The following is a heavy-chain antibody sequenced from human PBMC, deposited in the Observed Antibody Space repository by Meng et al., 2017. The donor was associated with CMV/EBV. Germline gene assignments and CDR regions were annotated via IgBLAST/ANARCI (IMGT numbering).Heavy chain of an antibody. D-gene: IGHD2-2*01. V-gene: IGHV4-34*01. CDR1: GGSFSGYY. Sequence: SETLSLTCAVYGGSFSGYYWSWIRQPPGKGLEWIGEINHSGSTNYNPSLKSRVTISVDTSKNQFSLKRSSVTAADTAVYYCARLKLGYCSSTSCYAPYYYYGMDVWGQGTTVTVSS. CDR2: INHSGST. J-gene: IGHJ6*02. CDR3: ARLKLGYCSSTSCYAPYYYYGMDV.